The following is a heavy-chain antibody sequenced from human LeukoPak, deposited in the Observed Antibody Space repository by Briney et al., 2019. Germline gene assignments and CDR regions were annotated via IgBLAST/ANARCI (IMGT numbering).Heavy chain of an antibody. CDR1: GYTFTSYG. CDR3: ASRVDFWSGSYYYGMDV. CDR2: ISAYNGNT. J-gene: IGHJ6*02. V-gene: IGHV1-18*01. D-gene: IGHD3-3*01. Sequence: ASVTVSCKASGYTFTSYGISWVRQAPGQGLEWMGWISAYNGNTNYAQKLQGRVTMTTDTSTSTAYMELRSLRSDDTAVYYCASRVDFWSGSYYYGMDVWGQGTTVTVSS.